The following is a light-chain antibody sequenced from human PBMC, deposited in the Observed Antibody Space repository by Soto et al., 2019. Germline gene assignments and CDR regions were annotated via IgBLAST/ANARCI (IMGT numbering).Light chain of an antibody. V-gene: IGLV4-69*01. CDR1: SGHSSYA. J-gene: IGLJ7*01. Sequence: QPVLTQSPSASASLGASVKLTCTLSSGHSSYAIAWRQQQPEKGPRYLMKLNSDGSHSKGDGIPDRFSGSSSGAERYLTISSLQSEDEADYYCQTWGTGIHVFGGGTQLTVL. CDR3: QTWGTGIHV. CDR2: LNSDGSH.